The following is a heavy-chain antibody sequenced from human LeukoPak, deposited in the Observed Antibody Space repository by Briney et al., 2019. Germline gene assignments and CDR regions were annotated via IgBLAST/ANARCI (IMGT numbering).Heavy chain of an antibody. Sequence: EASVKVSCKAYGGTFSSYAISWVRQAPGQGLEWMGGIIPIFGTANYAQKLQGRVTITADESTTTAYMELSSLRSEDTAVYYCARGAGYCSGCSCYTHSDYWGQGTLVTVSS. CDR1: GGTFSSYA. CDR3: ARGAGYCSGCSCYTHSDY. V-gene: IGHV1-69*13. J-gene: IGHJ4*02. D-gene: IGHD2-15*01. CDR2: IIPIFGTA.